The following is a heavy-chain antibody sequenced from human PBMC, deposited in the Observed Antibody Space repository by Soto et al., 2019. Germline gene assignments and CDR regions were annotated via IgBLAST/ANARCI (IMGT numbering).Heavy chain of an antibody. J-gene: IGHJ4*02. Sequence: PSETLSLTCAVYGGSFSGYYWSWIRQPPGKGLEWIGYIYYSASTNYSPSLKSRVTISVDTSKNQFSLSLNSLTAADTAVYYCARVGVTTIRGVDYWGQGSLVTVSS. D-gene: IGHD3-10*01. CDR3: ARVGVTTIRGVDY. CDR2: IYYSAST. CDR1: GGSFSGYY. V-gene: IGHV4-34*11.